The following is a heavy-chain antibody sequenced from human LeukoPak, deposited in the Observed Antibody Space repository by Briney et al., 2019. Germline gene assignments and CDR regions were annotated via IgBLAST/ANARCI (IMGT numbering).Heavy chain of an antibody. CDR3: ARSGIAAPVDY. CDR1: GGSISSNNW. J-gene: IGHJ4*02. Sequence: PSETLSLTCAISGGSISSNNWWNWVRQPPGKGLEWIGEIYHSGSTNYNPSLKSRVTISVDKSKNQFSLKVSSLTAADTAVYYCARSGIAAPVDYWGQGTLVTVSS. V-gene: IGHV4-4*02. CDR2: IYHSGST. D-gene: IGHD6-13*01.